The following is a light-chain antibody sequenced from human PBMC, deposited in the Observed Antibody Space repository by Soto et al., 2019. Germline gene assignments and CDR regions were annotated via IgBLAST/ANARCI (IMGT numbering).Light chain of an antibody. CDR1: QIISSTY. J-gene: IGKJ2*01. CDR2: GSS. CDR3: QHYGTSLYT. Sequence: DIVLMQSPGTLSLSPGERATLSCRASQIISSTYLGWYQQKPGQAPRLLIYGSSSRATGIPDRFSGSGSGTDLTLTISRLEPEDFAVYYCQHYGTSLYTFGQGTKLEIK. V-gene: IGKV3-20*01.